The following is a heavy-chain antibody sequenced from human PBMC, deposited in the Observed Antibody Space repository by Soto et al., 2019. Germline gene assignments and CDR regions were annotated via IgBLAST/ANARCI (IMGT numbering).Heavy chain of an antibody. CDR3: ARDAPSGSAFSGYDAIDY. CDR2: IIPLLAIT. CDR1: GGAFTNDI. J-gene: IGHJ4*02. D-gene: IGHD5-12*01. Sequence: QVQLVQSGAEVKKPGSSVKVSCKASGGAFTNDIITWVRQSPGQGLEWVGRIIPLLAITNSAQKCQGRVTITADKSTSTAFMELNSLISEDTAVYYCARDAPSGSAFSGYDAIDYWGQGTLVTVSS. V-gene: IGHV1-69*08.